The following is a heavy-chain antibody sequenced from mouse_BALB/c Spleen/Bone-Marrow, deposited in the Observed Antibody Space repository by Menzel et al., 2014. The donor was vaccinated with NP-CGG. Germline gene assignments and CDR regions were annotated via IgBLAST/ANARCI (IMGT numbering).Heavy chain of an antibody. D-gene: IGHD3-1*01. J-gene: IGHJ2*01. CDR3: ARDSSGYFDY. CDR1: GFTFSNYA. Sequence: EVNVVESGGDLVKPGGSLKLSCAASGFTFSNYAMSWVRQTPEKRLEWAASISSGGSYTYYPDTVTGRFTISRDNAENTLYLEMSSLRSEDTAMYYCARDSSGYFDYWGQGTTLTVSS. CDR2: ISSGGSYT. V-gene: IGHV5-9-4*01.